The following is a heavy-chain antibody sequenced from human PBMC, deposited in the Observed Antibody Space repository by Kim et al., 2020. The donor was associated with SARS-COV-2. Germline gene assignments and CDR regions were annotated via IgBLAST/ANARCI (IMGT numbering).Heavy chain of an antibody. CDR1: GGSISSSSYY. J-gene: IGHJ4*02. CDR2: IYYSGST. Sequence: SETLSLTCTVSGGSISSSSYYWGWIRQPPGKGLEWIGSIYYSGSTYYNPSLKSRVTISVDTSKNQFSLKLSSVTAADTAVYYCATRFSGNYRSFDYWGQGTLVTVSS. CDR3: ATRFSGNYRSFDY. D-gene: IGHD1-26*01. V-gene: IGHV4-39*01.